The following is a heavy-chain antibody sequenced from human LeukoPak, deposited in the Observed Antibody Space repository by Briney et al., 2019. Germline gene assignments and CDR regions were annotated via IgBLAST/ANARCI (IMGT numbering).Heavy chain of an antibody. J-gene: IGHJ4*02. Sequence: GSLRLSCAASGFTFSSYAMHWVRQAPGKGLEWVAVISYDGSNKYYADSVKGRFTISRDNSKNTLYLQMNSLRAEDTAVYYCARGGDGYDYWGQGTLVTVSS. CDR3: ARGGDGYDY. V-gene: IGHV3-30-3*01. D-gene: IGHD5-24*01. CDR1: GFTFSSYA. CDR2: ISYDGSNK.